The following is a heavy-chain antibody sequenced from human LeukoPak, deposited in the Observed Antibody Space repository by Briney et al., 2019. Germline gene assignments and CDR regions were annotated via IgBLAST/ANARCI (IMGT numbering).Heavy chain of an antibody. CDR3: ARGAYRISWPGIDY. CDR1: GFTFSSSG. V-gene: IGHV3-53*01. CDR2: IYSGGAT. D-gene: IGHD3-16*02. Sequence: GGSLRLSCAGSGFTFSSSGMNWVRQSPGRGLEWLSSIYSGGATYYADSVKGRFTISRDHSNNSVSLQMTNLRVEDTAIYYCARGAYRISWPGIDYWGQGTLVTVSS. J-gene: IGHJ4*02.